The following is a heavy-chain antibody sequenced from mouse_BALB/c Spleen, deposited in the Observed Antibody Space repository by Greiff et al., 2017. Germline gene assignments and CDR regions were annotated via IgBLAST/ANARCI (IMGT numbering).Heavy chain of an antibody. CDR3: ARGGDGYPSFAY. V-gene: IGHV5-6-5*01. Sequence: EVMLVESGGGLVKPGGSLKLSCAASGFTFSSYAMSWVRQTPEKRLEWVASISSGGSTYYPDSVKGRFTISRDNARNILYLQMSSLRSEDTAMYYCARGGDGYPSFAYWGQGTLVTVSA. CDR1: GFTFSSYA. CDR2: ISSGGST. J-gene: IGHJ3*01. D-gene: IGHD2-3*01.